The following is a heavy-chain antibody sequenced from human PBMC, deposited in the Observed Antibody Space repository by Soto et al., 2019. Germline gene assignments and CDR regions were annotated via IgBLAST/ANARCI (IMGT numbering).Heavy chain of an antibody. CDR3: AKGMGPICGSDCYSRLADY. V-gene: IGHV3-30*18. D-gene: IGHD2-21*01. Sequence: GGSLRLSCAASGFTFSSYGMHWVRQAPGKGLEWVAVISYDGSNKYYADSVKGRFTISRDNSKNTLYLQMNSLRAEDTALYYCAKGMGPICGSDCYSRLADYWGQGILVTVSS. CDR2: ISYDGSNK. J-gene: IGHJ4*02. CDR1: GFTFSSYG.